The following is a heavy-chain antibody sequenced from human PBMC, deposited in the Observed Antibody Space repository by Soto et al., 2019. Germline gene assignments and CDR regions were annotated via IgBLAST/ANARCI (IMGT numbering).Heavy chain of an antibody. V-gene: IGHV4-34*01. CDR2: INHSGNT. Sequence: QVQLQQWGAGLLKPSETLSLTCAVYGGSFSGYYWSWLRQPQGKGPEWIGEINHSGNTKYNPSLESRVTISVDTSKNQFSLKLNSVSAADTAVYYCARTGGMDVWSQGATVTVSS. J-gene: IGHJ6*02. CDR1: GGSFSGYY. CDR3: ARTGGMDV.